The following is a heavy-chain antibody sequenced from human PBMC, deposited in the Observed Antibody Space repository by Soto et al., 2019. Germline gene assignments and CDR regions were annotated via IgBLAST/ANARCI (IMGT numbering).Heavy chain of an antibody. CDR2: ISWNSGRV. CDR1: GFIFDDYA. CDR3: VKDAFSGLSSAEFNGDY. Sequence: EMQLAESGGGLVQPGRSLRLSCAASGFIFDDYAMHWVRQSPGKGLEWVSGISWNSGRVGYAASVKGRCTISRDNAKNSLFLQMNSLRGEDTAFYHCVKDAFSGLSSAEFNGDYWGQGTLVTVSS. D-gene: IGHD3-3*02. J-gene: IGHJ4*02. V-gene: IGHV3-9*01.